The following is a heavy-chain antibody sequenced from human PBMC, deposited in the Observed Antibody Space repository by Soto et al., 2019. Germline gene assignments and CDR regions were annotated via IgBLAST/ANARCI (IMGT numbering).Heavy chain of an antibody. D-gene: IGHD3-10*01. Sequence: ASVKVSCKASGYTFTRDYMHWVRQAPGQGLEWMGIINPSGGSTSYAQKFQGRVTMTRDTSTSTVYMELSSLRSEDTAVYYCARDLGEGLEDYYMDVWGKGTTVTVSS. V-gene: IGHV1-46*03. CDR1: GYTFTRDY. J-gene: IGHJ6*03. CDR3: ARDLGEGLEDYYMDV. CDR2: INPSGGST.